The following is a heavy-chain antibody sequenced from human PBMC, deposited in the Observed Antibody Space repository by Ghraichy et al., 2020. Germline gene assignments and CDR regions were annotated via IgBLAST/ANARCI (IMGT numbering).Heavy chain of an antibody. Sequence: GSLRLSCTVSGGSISRYYWRWIRQPPGKGLEWIGYIYYSGSTNYNPSLKSRVTISVDTSKNQFSLKLSSVTAADTAVYYCARAPGELYFDYWGQGTLVTVSS. V-gene: IGHV4-59*08. D-gene: IGHD3-16*01. CDR3: ARAPGELYFDY. J-gene: IGHJ4*02. CDR2: IYYSGST. CDR1: GGSISRYY.